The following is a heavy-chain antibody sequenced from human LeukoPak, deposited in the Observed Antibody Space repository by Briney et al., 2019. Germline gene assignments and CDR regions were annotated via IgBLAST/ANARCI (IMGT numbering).Heavy chain of an antibody. CDR1: GGSISFYY. V-gene: IGHV4-59*07. D-gene: IGHD6-19*01. J-gene: IGHJ4*02. CDR3: ARSGGYSSPQNY. CDR2: IYYSGST. Sequence: SDTLSLTCTVSGGSISFYYWSWIRQSPGKGLEWIGHIYYSGSTNYNPSLKSRVTISVDTSKNQFSLKLSSVTAADTAVYYCARSGGYSSPQNYWGQGTLVTVSS.